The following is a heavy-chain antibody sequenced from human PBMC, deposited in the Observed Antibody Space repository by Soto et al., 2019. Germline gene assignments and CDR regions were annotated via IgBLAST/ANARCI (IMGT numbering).Heavy chain of an antibody. CDR3: ASAEERTQRYYYMDV. V-gene: IGHV1-18*01. CDR1: GYTFTSYG. D-gene: IGHD5-18*01. CDR2: ISAYNGNT. J-gene: IGHJ6*03. Sequence: GASVKVSCKASGYTFTSYGISWVRQAPGQGLEWMGWISAYNGNTNYAQKLQGRVTMTTDTSTSTAYMELRSLRSDDTAVYYCASAEERTQRYYYMDVPGKGTTVTLPS.